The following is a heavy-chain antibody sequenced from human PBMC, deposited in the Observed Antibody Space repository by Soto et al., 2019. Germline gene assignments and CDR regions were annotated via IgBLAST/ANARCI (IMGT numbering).Heavy chain of an antibody. V-gene: IGHV1-69*13. CDR1: GGSFSNFA. CDR2: IIPLFGTR. D-gene: IGHD1-1*01. CDR3: ARGRYKDNFGTYDFDY. Sequence: GASVKVSCKASGGSFSNFAISWVRQAPGQGLEWMGGIIPLFGTRNYAQNFQGRVTITADESMSTAYMELSSLRSEDTAVYYCARGRYKDNFGTYDFDYWGQGALVTVSS. J-gene: IGHJ4*02.